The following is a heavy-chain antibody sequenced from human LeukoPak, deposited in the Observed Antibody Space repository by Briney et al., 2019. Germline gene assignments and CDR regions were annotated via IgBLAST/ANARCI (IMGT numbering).Heavy chain of an antibody. J-gene: IGHJ4*02. CDR3: AREPKFWGSGSSPFDY. CDR2: INHSGST. V-gene: IGHV4-34*01. CDR1: GGSFSGYY. D-gene: IGHD1-26*01. Sequence: PSETLSLTCAVYGGSFSGYYWSWIRQPPGKGLEWIGEINHSGSTNYNPSLKSRVTISVDTSKNQFSLKLSSVTAADTAVYCCAREPKFWGSGSSPFDYWGQGTLVTVSS.